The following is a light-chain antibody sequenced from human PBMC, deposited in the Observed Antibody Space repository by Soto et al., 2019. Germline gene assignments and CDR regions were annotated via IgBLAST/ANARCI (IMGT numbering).Light chain of an antibody. J-gene: IGLJ2*01. CDR2: EGN. CDR3: QSYDSSTVV. V-gene: IGLV6-57*04. Sequence: NFMLTQPHSVSESPGKTVTISCTRSSGSIASNYVQWYQQRPGSVPTTVIYEGNQRPSGVPDRFSGSTDGSSNSASLTISGVQTEDEADYYCQSYDSSTVVFGGGTKVTVL. CDR1: SGSIASNY.